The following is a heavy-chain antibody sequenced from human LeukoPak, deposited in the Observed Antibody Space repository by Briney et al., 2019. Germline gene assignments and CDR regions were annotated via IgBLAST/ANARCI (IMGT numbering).Heavy chain of an antibody. D-gene: IGHD3-22*01. CDR3: ARLANPSGYWD. V-gene: IGHV3-53*01. Sequence: GGSLRLTCAASGFTVITNYMNWVRQAPGKGLEWVSVVYSGGSTFYADSVKGRFTISRDNSKNTLYLQMNSLRAEDTAVYYCARLANPSGYWDWGQGTLVTVSS. J-gene: IGHJ4*02. CDR2: VYSGGST. CDR1: GFTVITNY.